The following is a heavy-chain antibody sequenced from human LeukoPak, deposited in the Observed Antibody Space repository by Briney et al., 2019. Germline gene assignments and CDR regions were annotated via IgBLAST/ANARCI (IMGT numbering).Heavy chain of an antibody. V-gene: IGHV5-51*01. CDR1: VYSFTSYW. CDR2: IYPGDSDT. CDR3: ARHRLRAPFYFDY. D-gene: IGHD4-17*01. Sequence: GESLKISCKGSVYSFTSYWIGWVRQMPGKGLEWMGIIYPGDSDTRYSPSFQGQVTISADKSISTAYLQWSSLKASDTAMYYCARHRLRAPFYFDYWGQGTLVTVSS. J-gene: IGHJ4*02.